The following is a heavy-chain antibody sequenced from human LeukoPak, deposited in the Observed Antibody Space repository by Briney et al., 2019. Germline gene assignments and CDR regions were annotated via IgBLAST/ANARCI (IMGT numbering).Heavy chain of an antibody. CDR2: ISGSGGST. CDR1: GFTFSSYA. V-gene: IGHV3-23*01. CDR3: AKPGNYYDSSGFDY. J-gene: IGHJ4*02. Sequence: GGSLRLSCAASGFTFSSYAMSWVRQAPGKGLEWVSAISGSGGSTYYADSVKGRFTISRDNSKNTLYLQMNSLRAEDTAVYHCAKPGNYYDSSGFDYWGQGTLVTVSS. D-gene: IGHD3-22*01.